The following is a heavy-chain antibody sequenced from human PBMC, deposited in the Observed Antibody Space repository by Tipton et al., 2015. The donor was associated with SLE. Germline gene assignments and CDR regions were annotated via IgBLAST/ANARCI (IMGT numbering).Heavy chain of an antibody. V-gene: IGHV4-61*09. J-gene: IGHJ3*02. CDR1: GGSISSGSYY. CDR2: IYTSGST. D-gene: IGHD3-10*01. CDR3: ARDFGAMVQGEGAFDI. Sequence: TLSLTCTVSGGSISSGSYYWSWIRQPAGKGLEWIGHIYTSGSTNYNPSLKSRVTISVETPKNQFSLKLSSVTAADTAVYYCARDFGAMVQGEGAFDIWGQGTMVTVSS.